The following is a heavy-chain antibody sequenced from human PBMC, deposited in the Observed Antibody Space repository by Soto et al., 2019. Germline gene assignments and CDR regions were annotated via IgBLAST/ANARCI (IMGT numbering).Heavy chain of an antibody. CDR1: GYTFTSYG. V-gene: IGHV1-18*01. Sequence: ASVKVSCKASGYTFTSYGISWVRQAPGQGLEWMGWISAYNGNTNYAQKLQGRVTTTTDTSTSTAYMELRSLRSDDTAVYYCARVIHYYDSSGYYPNWFDPWGQGTLVTVSS. CDR3: ARVIHYYDSSGYYPNWFDP. CDR2: ISAYNGNT. D-gene: IGHD3-22*01. J-gene: IGHJ5*02.